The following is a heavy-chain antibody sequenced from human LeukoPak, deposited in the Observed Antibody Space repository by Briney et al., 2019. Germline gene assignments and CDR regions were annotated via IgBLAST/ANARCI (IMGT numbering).Heavy chain of an antibody. CDR3: ATDKFLEYRLDY. V-gene: IGHV1-24*01. CDR2: FDPEDGET. Sequence: ASVKVSCKVSGYTLTELSMHWVRQAPGKGLEWMGGFDPEDGETIYAQKFQGRVTMTEDTSTDTAYMELGSLRSEDTAVHYCATDKFLEYRLDYWGQGTLVTVS. J-gene: IGHJ4*02. D-gene: IGHD2-2*02. CDR1: GYTLTELS.